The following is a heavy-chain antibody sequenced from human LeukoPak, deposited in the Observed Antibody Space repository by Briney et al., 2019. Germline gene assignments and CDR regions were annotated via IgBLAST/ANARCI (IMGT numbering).Heavy chain of an antibody. CDR2: ISSSSSYI. D-gene: IGHD5-24*01. CDR1: GFSFSDYY. V-gene: IGHV3-21*01. J-gene: IGHJ1*01. Sequence: PGGSLRLSCAASGFSFSDYYMLWVRQGPGKGREWGTAISSSSSYIYYADSVKGRFTISRDNAENSVSLQMHGLRAGDTAVYFCARGEQKATITGLASWGKGTLVTVPS. CDR3: ARGEQKATITGLAS.